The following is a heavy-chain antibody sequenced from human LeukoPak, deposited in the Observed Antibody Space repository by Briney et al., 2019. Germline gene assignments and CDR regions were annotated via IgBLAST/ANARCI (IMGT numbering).Heavy chain of an antibody. Sequence: GGSLRLSCAASGFTFSSYSMNWVRQAPGKGLEWVSSISSSSSYIYYADSVKGRFTISRDNAKNSLYLQMNSLRAEDTAVYHCARVYDSSGYYDDYWGQGTLVTVSS. V-gene: IGHV3-21*01. J-gene: IGHJ4*02. CDR3: ARVYDSSGYYDDY. CDR1: GFTFSSYS. D-gene: IGHD3-22*01. CDR2: ISSSSSYI.